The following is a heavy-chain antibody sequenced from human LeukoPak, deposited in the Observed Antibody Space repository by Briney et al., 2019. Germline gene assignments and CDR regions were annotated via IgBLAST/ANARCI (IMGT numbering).Heavy chain of an antibody. V-gene: IGHV1-18*01. CDR1: GYTFTSYG. CDR2: ISAYNGNT. J-gene: IGHJ4*02. D-gene: IGHD6-13*01. Sequence: ASVKVSCKASGYTFTSYGISWVRQAHGQGLEWMGWISAYNGNTNYAQKLQGRVTMTTDTSTTTAYMELRSLRSDDTAMYYCARNKRAAASYYFDYWGQGTLVTVSS. CDR3: ARNKRAAASYYFDY.